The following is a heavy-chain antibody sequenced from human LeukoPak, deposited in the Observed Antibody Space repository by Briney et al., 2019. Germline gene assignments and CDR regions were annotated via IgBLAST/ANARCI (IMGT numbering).Heavy chain of an antibody. CDR2: ISGSGGST. CDR1: GFTFSSYA. CDR3: AKAPTRISRKFETPWGLAAAGAFDY. Sequence: PGGSLRLSCAASGFTFSSYAMSWVRQAPGKGLEWVSAISGSGGSTYYADSVKGRFTISRDNSKNTLYLQMNSLRAEDTAVYYCAKAPTRISRKFETPWGLAAAGAFDYWGQGTLVTVSS. V-gene: IGHV3-23*01. J-gene: IGHJ4*02. D-gene: IGHD6-13*01.